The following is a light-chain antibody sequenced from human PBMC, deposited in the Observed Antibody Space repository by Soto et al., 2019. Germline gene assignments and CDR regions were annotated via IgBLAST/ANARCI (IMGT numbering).Light chain of an antibody. Sequence: EIMMTQSPGTLSVSLGEGATLSCTASQRVNLNLAWYQQKPGQPPRLLLYGASTRATGIPVRFRGSGSGAEFTLTIISLQSEASAVYYCHQYNSWPRGTFCPGTKVEIK. CDR1: QRVNLN. J-gene: IGKJ3*01. CDR2: GAS. CDR3: HQYNSWPRGT. V-gene: IGKV3-15*01.